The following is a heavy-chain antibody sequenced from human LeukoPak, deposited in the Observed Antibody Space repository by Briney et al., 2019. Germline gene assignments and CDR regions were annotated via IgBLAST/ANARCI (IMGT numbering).Heavy chain of an antibody. CDR1: GGSFSGYY. V-gene: IGHV4-34*01. D-gene: IGHD3-10*01. CDR2: INHSGST. Sequence: SETLSLTCAVYGGSFSGYYWSWIRQPPGKGLEWIGEINHSGSTNYNPSLKSRVTISVDTSKNQFSLKLSSVTAADTAMYYCARGRTYYYGSGSYRFEYFRHWGQGTLVTVSS. J-gene: IGHJ1*01. CDR3: ARGRTYYYGSGSYRFEYFRH.